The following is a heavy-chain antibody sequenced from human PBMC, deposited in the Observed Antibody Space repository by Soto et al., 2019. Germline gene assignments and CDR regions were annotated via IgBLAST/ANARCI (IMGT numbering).Heavy chain of an antibody. D-gene: IGHD3-10*01. CDR1: GFNFNSYT. CDR2: ISRFSDRT. Sequence: PGGSLRLAYSASGFNFNSYTMNWVRQAPGKGLEWVSSISRFSDRTYYADSVKGRFAIFRANAENSVYLQVNSLRAEDTAVYYCERVGAYFGEFGYFDYWGQGTPVTVSS. V-gene: IGHV3-21*06. CDR3: ERVGAYFGEFGYFDY. J-gene: IGHJ4*02.